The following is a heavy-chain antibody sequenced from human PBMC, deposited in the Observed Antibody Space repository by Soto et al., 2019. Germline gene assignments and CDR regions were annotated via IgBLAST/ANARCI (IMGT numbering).Heavy chain of an antibody. Sequence: EVQLLESGGGLVQPGGSLRLSCAASGFTFSSYAMSWVRQAPGKGLEWVSAISGSGGSTYYADSVKGRFTISRDNSKNTLYLQMNSLRAEDTAVYYCAKALTPSGGYYYDSSGHSPFDYWGQGTLVTVSS. CDR1: GFTFSSYA. CDR3: AKALTPSGGYYYDSSGHSPFDY. V-gene: IGHV3-23*01. D-gene: IGHD3-22*01. CDR2: ISGSGGST. J-gene: IGHJ4*02.